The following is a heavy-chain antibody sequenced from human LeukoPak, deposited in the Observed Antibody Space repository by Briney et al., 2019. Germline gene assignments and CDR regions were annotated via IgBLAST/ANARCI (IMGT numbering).Heavy chain of an antibody. D-gene: IGHD1-14*01. CDR3: AREPEGLLSWFDP. Sequence: GGSLRLSCAASGFTFSSYSMNWVRQAPGKGLEWVSSISSSSSYIYYADSVKGRFTISRDNAKNSLYLQMNSLRDEDTAVYYCAREPEGLLSWFDPWGQGTLVTVSS. V-gene: IGHV3-21*01. J-gene: IGHJ5*02. CDR2: ISSSSSYI. CDR1: GFTFSSYS.